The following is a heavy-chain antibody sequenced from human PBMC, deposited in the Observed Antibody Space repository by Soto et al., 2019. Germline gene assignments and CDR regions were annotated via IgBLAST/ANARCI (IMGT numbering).Heavy chain of an antibody. D-gene: IGHD3-3*01. Sequence: QVQLVQSGAEVKKPGASVNVSCKASGYTFTSYGISWVRQAPGQGLEWMGWISAYNGNTNYAQKLQGRVTMTTDTSTSTDYMELRSLRSDDTAVYYCARDTIFGVVIPSWFDPWGQGTLVTVSS. CDR3: ARDTIFGVVIPSWFDP. V-gene: IGHV1-18*01. CDR1: GYTFTSYG. CDR2: ISAYNGNT. J-gene: IGHJ5*02.